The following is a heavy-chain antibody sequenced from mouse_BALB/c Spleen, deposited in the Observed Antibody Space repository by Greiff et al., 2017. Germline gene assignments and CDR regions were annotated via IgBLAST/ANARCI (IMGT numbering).Heavy chain of an antibody. D-gene: IGHD2-2*01. CDR3: ARTGDGYAYAMDY. CDR1: GYTFTDYE. J-gene: IGHJ4*01. V-gene: IGHV1-15*01. CDR2: IDPETGGT. Sequence: VQLQQSGAELVRPGASVTLSCKASGYTFTDYEMHWVKQTPVHGLEWIGAIDPETGGTAYNQKFKGKATLTADKSSSTAYMELRSLTSEDSAVYYCARTGDGYAYAMDYWGQGTSVTVSS.